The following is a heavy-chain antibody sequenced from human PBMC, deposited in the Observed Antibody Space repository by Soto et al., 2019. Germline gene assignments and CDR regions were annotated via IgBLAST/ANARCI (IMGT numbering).Heavy chain of an antibody. Sequence: PSETLSLTTSVSGGSISSYYCGWIRQPPGKGLEWIGYIYYSGSTNYNPSLKSRVTISVDTSKNQFSLKLSSVTAADTAVYYCARRLPSGIAARPGWFDPWGQGALVTVSS. CDR3: ARRLPSGIAARPGWFDP. D-gene: IGHD6-6*01. J-gene: IGHJ5*02. CDR2: IYYSGST. V-gene: IGHV4-59*01. CDR1: GGSISSYY.